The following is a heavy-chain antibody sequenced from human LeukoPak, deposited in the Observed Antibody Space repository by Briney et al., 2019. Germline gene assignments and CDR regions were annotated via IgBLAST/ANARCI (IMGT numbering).Heavy chain of an antibody. CDR3: AKDHGTAVAGFYY. J-gene: IGHJ4*02. Sequence: GGSLRLSCAASGFSLSTYGVSWVRQPPGKGLEWVSGITGTGGSTYYADSVKGQFTVSRDTSKNTLYLQMNSLRAEDTAIYYCAKDHGTAVAGFYYWGQGTLVTVSS. CDR1: GFSLSTYG. CDR2: ITGTGGST. V-gene: IGHV3-23*01. D-gene: IGHD6-19*01.